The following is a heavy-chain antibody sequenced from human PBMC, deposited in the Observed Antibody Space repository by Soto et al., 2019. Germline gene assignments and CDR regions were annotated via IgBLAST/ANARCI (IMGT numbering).Heavy chain of an antibody. J-gene: IGHJ3*02. D-gene: IGHD1-26*01. Sequence: QVQLVQSGAEVKKPGASVKVSCKASGYTFTGYYMHWVRQAPGQGLEWMGWINPNSGGTNYAQKFQGRVTMTRDTSISTAYMELSRLRSDDTAVYYCARGWELLAADDAFDIWGQGTMVTVSS. V-gene: IGHV1-2*02. CDR3: ARGWELLAADDAFDI. CDR2: INPNSGGT. CDR1: GYTFTGYY.